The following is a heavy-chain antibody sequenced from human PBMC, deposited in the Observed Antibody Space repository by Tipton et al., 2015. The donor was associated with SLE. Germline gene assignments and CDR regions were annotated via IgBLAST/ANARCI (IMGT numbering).Heavy chain of an antibody. J-gene: IGHJ2*01. CDR1: GFTFSNYA. Sequence: SLRLSCAASGFTFSNYAMSWVRQAPGKGLEWVTTISGGGGTANYADSVRAQFTVSRDNSKSTLYLQMNSLRAEDTAVYFCAKDGEYSSGWYRYGDLWGRGSLVSVSS. V-gene: IGHV3-23*01. CDR2: ISGGGGTA. CDR3: AKDGEYSSGWYRYGDL. D-gene: IGHD6-19*01.